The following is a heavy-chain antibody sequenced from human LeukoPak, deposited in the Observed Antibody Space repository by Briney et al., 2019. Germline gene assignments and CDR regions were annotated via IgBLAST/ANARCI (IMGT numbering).Heavy chain of an antibody. V-gene: IGHV7-4-1*02. J-gene: IGHJ4*02. CDR2: INTNTGNP. CDR1: GYTFTSYA. D-gene: IGHD3-10*01. CDR3: ARDNYCGSGSYSPH. Sequence: GASVKVSCKASGYTFTSYAMNWVRQAPGQGLEWMGWINTNTGNPTYAPGFTGRFVFSLDTSVSTAYLQISSLKAEDTAVYYCARDNYCGSGSYSPHWGQGTLVTVSS.